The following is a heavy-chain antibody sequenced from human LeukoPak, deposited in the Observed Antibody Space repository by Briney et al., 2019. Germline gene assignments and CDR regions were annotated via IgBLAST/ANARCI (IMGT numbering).Heavy chain of an antibody. V-gene: IGHV3-7*01. CDR1: GFTFSTYG. Sequence: PRGSLRLSCATSGFTFSTYGMHWVRQAPGKGLEWVANIKRDGSEKYYADSVKGRFTISRDNAKNSLYLQINSLRVEDTAVYYCARPPNIAAAGQDWGQGTLVIVCS. CDR3: ARPPNIAAAGQD. J-gene: IGHJ4*02. CDR2: IKRDGSEK. D-gene: IGHD6-13*01.